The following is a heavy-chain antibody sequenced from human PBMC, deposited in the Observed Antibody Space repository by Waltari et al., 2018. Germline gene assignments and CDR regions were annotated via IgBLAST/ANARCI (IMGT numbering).Heavy chain of an antibody. Sequence: EVQLVQSGAEVKKPGESLKISCTGSGYSFTSYWIGWVRQMPGKGLEWMGIIYPGDSDTRYSPSFQGQVAISADKSISTAYLQWSSLKASDTAMYYCARFARWELLRSYYFDYWGQGTLVTVSS. D-gene: IGHD1-26*01. CDR1: GYSFTSYW. V-gene: IGHV5-51*01. CDR3: ARFARWELLRSYYFDY. J-gene: IGHJ4*02. CDR2: IYPGDSDT.